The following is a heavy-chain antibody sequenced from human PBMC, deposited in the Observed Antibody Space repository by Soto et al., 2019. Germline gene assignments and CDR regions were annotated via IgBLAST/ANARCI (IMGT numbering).Heavy chain of an antibody. V-gene: IGHV4-34*02. D-gene: IGHD3-10*01. CDR1: GGSFDDFY. Sequence: QVQLQQWGAGLLRPSETLSLTCAFYGGSFDDFYWSWVRQSPGKGLEWVGEISHDGGTNYSPSLASRVSISVDTSTNQFPLHLRSVTAADTGLYYCARGQLVWYGDLTPYHRDMDVWGQGTTVTVSS. CDR3: ARGQLVWYGDLTPYHRDMDV. J-gene: IGHJ6*02. CDR2: ISHDGGT.